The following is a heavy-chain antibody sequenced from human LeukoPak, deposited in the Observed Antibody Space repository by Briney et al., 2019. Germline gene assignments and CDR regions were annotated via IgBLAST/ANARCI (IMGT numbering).Heavy chain of an antibody. CDR2: ISSSSSYI. CDR1: GFTFSSYS. J-gene: IGHJ4*02. V-gene: IGHV3-21*01. Sequence: GGSLRLSCAASGFTFSSYSMNWVRQAPGKGLEWVSSISSSSSYIYYADSVKGRFTISRDNAKNSLYLQMNSLRAEDTAVYYCARDIWVPYPHPITAAGTGADYWVQGTLVTVSS. CDR3: ARDIWVPYPHPITAAGTGADY. D-gene: IGHD6-13*01.